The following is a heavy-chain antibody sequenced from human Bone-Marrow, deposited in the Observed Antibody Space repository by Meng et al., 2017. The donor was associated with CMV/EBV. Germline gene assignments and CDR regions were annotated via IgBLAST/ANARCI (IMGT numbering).Heavy chain of an antibody. D-gene: IGHD4-17*01. CDR3: PVLPGSSVTTAY. CDR2: IRNNASGYIT. V-gene: IGHV3-72*01. CDR1: ASTISGNS. Sequence: CASTISGNSLWWVLQQPVERLWLVSRIRNNASGYITNSAASVKVRFTISRDDSKYSLFLPMNTLKTEDTAVYYCPVLPGSSVTTAYWGQGTLVTVSS. J-gene: IGHJ4*02.